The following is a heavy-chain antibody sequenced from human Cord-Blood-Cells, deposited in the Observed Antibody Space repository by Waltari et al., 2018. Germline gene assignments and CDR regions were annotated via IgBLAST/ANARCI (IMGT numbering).Heavy chain of an antibody. D-gene: IGHD3-9*01. CDR1: GYTFTSYG. J-gene: IGHJ6*03. CDR3: ARSPSYYDILTGYYYYYYMDV. V-gene: IGHV1-18*01. CDR2: ISAYNGNT. Sequence: QVQLVQSGAEVKKPGASVTVSCKASGYTFTSYGISWVRQAPEQGPERMGWISAYNGNTNYAQKLQGRVTMTTDTSTSTAYMELRSLRSDDTAVYYCARSPSYYDILTGYYYYYYMDVWGKGTTVTVSS.